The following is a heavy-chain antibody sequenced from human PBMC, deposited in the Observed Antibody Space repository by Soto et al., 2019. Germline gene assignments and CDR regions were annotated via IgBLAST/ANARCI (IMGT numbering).Heavy chain of an antibody. CDR3: ATYATMITFGGVIDNDAFDI. D-gene: IGHD3-16*02. J-gene: IGHJ3*02. Sequence: GASVKVSCKVPGYTLTELSIHCVRQAPGKGLGWMGGFDPEDGETIYAQKFQGRVTMTEDTSTDTAYMELSSLRSEDTAVYYCATYATMITFGGVIDNDAFDIWVQGTMVTVSS. CDR2: FDPEDGET. CDR1: GYTLTELS. V-gene: IGHV1-24*01.